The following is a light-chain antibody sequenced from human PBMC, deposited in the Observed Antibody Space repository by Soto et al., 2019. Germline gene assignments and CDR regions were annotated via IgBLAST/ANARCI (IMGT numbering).Light chain of an antibody. J-gene: IGLJ3*02. CDR1: SSDVGGYNY. V-gene: IGLV2-14*03. Sequence: QSVLTQPASVSGSPGQSITISCTGTSSDVGGYNYVSWYQQHPGKAPKLMIYDVSYRPSGVSNRFSGSKSGNTASLTISGLQADDEADYYCISYTSSSTVVFGGGTKLTVL. CDR3: ISYTSSSTVV. CDR2: DVS.